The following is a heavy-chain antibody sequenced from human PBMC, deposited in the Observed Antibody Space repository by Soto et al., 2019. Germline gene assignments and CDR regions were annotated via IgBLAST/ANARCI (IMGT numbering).Heavy chain of an antibody. V-gene: IGHV1-18*01. D-gene: IGHD2-2*01. J-gene: IGHJ6*02. Sequence: ASVKVSCKASGYTFTSYGISWVRQAPGQGLEWMGWISAYNGNTNYAQKLQGRVTMTTDTSTSTAYMELRSLRSDDTAVYYCARDARGVVPAAFSYYYYYGMDVWG. CDR3: ARDARGVVPAAFSYYYYYGMDV. CDR1: GYTFTSYG. CDR2: ISAYNGNT.